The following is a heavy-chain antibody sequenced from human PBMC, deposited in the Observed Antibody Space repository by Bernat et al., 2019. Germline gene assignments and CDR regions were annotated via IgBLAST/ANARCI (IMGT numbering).Heavy chain of an antibody. CDR1: GFTVSSNY. CDR3: ATLETTAQTSTLGSLYY. CDR2: IYSGGIT. D-gene: IGHD4-17*01. V-gene: IGHV3-66*01. Sequence: EVQLVESGGGLVQPGGSLRLSCAASGFTVSSNYMSWVRQAPGKGLEWVSLIYSGGITYYADSVKGRFTISRDNSKNTLNLQMNSLRAEDTAVYYCATLETTAQTSTLGSLYYWGQGTLVTVSS. J-gene: IGHJ4*02.